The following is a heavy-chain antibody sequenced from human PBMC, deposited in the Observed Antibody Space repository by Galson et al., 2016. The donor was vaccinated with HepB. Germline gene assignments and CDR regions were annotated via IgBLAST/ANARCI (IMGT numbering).Heavy chain of an antibody. Sequence: PALVKPTQTLTLTCIFSGFSLTTSGMCVSWVRQPPGKALEWLARIDWDDAKYYTTSLKTRLTISKDTSKNQVVLTMTNMDPVDTATYYCARTDVTFSVPAAKNVMDGWGQGTTVTVSS. CDR3: ARTDVTFSVPAAKNVMDG. D-gene: IGHD2-2*01. CDR2: IDWDDAK. V-gene: IGHV2-70*11. CDR1: GFSLTTSGMC. J-gene: IGHJ6*02.